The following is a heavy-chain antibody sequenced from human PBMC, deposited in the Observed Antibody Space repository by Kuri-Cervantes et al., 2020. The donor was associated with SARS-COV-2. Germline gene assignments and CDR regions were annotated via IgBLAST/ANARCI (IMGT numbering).Heavy chain of an antibody. CDR1: GFSFSTYA. CDR3: ARTFMGYYYYMDV. V-gene: IGHV3-23*01. J-gene: IGHJ6*03. Sequence: GESLKISCAASGFSFSTYAMSWVRQAPGKGLEWVSAISGSGGSTYYADSVKGRFTISRDNAKNSLYLQMNSLRAEDTAVYYCARTFMGYYYYMDVWGKGTTVTVSS. CDR2: ISGSGGST. D-gene: IGHD3-3*02.